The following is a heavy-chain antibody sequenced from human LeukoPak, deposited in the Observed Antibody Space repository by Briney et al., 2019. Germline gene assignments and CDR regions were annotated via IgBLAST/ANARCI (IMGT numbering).Heavy chain of an antibody. Sequence: GGSLRLSCAASGFTFSSYWMHWVRQAPGKGLVWVSRINSDGSSTSYADSVKGRFTISRDNAKNTLYLQMNSLRAEDTAVYYCARVYDFWSGYWNYYYYYYMDVWGKGTTVTVSS. D-gene: IGHD3-3*01. CDR2: INSDGSST. J-gene: IGHJ6*03. V-gene: IGHV3-74*01. CDR3: ARVYDFWSGYWNYYYYYYMDV. CDR1: GFTFSSYW.